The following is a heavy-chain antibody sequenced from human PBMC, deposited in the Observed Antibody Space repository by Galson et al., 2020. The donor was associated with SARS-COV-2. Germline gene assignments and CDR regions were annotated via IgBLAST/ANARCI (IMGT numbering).Heavy chain of an antibody. D-gene: IGHD1-26*01. CDR2: INPNSGDT. J-gene: IGHJ2*01. Sequence: ASVKVSCKATGYIFTGHYIHWVRQAPGQGLEWMGWINPNSGDTNYEQKFQGRVAMARDTSISTAYMALSRLRSDDTAVYYCARGALSWSYCLYFDRWGRGTLVAVSS. V-gene: IGHV1-2*02. CDR1: GYIFTGHY. CDR3: ARGALSWSYCLYFDR.